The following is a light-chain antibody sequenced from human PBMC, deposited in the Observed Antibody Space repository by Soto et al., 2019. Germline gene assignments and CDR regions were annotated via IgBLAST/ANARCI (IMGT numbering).Light chain of an antibody. J-gene: IGLJ1*01. CDR3: CSYAGSSYV. CDR1: SSDVGGYNY. V-gene: IGLV2-11*01. Sequence: QSALTQPRSVSGSPGQSFTISCTGSSSDVGGYNYVSWYQQHPGKAPKLMIYDVSKRPSGVPDRFSGSKSGNTASLTISGLQAEDEADYYCCSYAGSSYVFGTGTKVTVL. CDR2: DVS.